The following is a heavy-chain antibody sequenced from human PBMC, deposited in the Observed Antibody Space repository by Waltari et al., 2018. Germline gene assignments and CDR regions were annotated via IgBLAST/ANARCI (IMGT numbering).Heavy chain of an antibody. CDR2: INHSGRT. D-gene: IGHD4-17*01. CDR1: GGSFSGYY. CDR3: ASLYGGNPVRYYYYGMDV. Sequence: QVQLQQWGAGLLKPSETLSLTCAVYGGSFSGYYWSWIRQPPGKGLEWIGEINHSGRTNYNPSLKSRVTISVDTSKNQFSLKLSSVTAADTAVYYCASLYGGNPVRYYYYGMDVWGQGTTVTVSS. V-gene: IGHV4-34*01. J-gene: IGHJ6*02.